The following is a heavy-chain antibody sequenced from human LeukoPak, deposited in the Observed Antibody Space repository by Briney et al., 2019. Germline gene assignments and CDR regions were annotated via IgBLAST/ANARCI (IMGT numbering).Heavy chain of an antibody. CDR1: GGSTNSYY. CDR3: ARVKASSTSWTFDQ. J-gene: IGHJ4*02. CDR2: IYSSGST. Sequence: PSETLSLTCSVSGGSTNSYYWSWIRQSGGKGLEWIGRIYSSGSTVYNPSLNSRLTMSIDTSRNQFPLTLKSVTATDMAVYYCARVKASSTSWTFDQWGQGALVTVSS. V-gene: IGHV4-4*07. D-gene: IGHD2-2*01.